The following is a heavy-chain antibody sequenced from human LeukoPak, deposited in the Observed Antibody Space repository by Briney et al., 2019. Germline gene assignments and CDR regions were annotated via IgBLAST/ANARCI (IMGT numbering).Heavy chain of an antibody. J-gene: IGHJ4*02. CDR3: ARGGDYYDSSGPFDY. CDR1: GYTFTGYY. Sequence: ASVKVSCKASGYTFTGYYMHWLRQAPGQGLEWMGWINPNSGGTNYAQKFQGRVTITRDTSISTAYMELSRLRSDDTAVYYCARGGDYYDSSGPFDYWGQGTLVTVSS. CDR2: INPNSGGT. V-gene: IGHV1-2*02. D-gene: IGHD3-22*01.